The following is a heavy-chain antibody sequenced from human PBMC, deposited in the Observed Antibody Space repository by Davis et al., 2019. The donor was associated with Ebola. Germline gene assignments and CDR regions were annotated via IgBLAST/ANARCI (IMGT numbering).Heavy chain of an antibody. Sequence: GESLKISCEGSGYSFTRYWIGWVRQMPGKGLEWMGIIYPDDSDTRYSPSFQGQVTISADKSISTAHLQWSSLKASDTAMYYCARGGEKFSSGRTVYFDYWGQGTLVTVSS. CDR1: GYSFTRYW. CDR3: ARGGEKFSSGRTVYFDY. D-gene: IGHD6-19*01. J-gene: IGHJ4*02. CDR2: IYPDDSDT. V-gene: IGHV5-51*01.